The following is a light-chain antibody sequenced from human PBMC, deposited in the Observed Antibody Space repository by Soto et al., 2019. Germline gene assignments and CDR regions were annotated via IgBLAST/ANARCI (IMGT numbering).Light chain of an antibody. V-gene: IGKV1-9*01. CDR3: QQLNSYPLT. CDR2: GAS. Sequence: DIQMTQSPSSLSASVGDRVTITCRASQAINNYVAWYQQRPGQVPNLLIYGASTLQSGVPSRFSGSGSGTEFTLTISSLQPEDFATYYCQQLNSYPLTFGGGTKVDI. CDR1: QAINNY. J-gene: IGKJ4*01.